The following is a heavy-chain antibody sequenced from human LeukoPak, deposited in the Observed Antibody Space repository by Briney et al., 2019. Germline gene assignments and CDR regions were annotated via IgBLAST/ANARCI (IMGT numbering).Heavy chain of an antibody. CDR2: ISWNSGSI. D-gene: IGHD6-6*01. Sequence: PGGSLRLSCAASGFTFDDYAMHWVRQAPGKGLEWVSGISWNSGSIGYADSVKGRFTISRDNAKNSLYLQMNSLRAEDMALYYCAKDMGQLPRGAFDIWGQGTMVTVSS. V-gene: IGHV3-9*03. CDR1: GFTFDDYA. J-gene: IGHJ3*02. CDR3: AKDMGQLPRGAFDI.